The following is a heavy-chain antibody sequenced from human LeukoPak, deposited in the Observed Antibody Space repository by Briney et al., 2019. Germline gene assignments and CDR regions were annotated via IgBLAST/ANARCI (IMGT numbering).Heavy chain of an antibody. V-gene: IGHV4-61*02. CDR2: IYTSGST. CDR1: GGSISSGSYY. D-gene: IGHD3-3*01. J-gene: IGHJ4*02. CDR3: ARGFPRDNYDFWSGYYSYYFDY. Sequence: PSQTLSLTCTVSGGSISSGSYYWSWIRQPAGKGLEWIGRIYTSGSTNYNPSLKSRVTISVDTSKNQFSLKLSSVTAADTAVYYCARGFPRDNYDFWSGYYSYYFDYWGQGTLVTVSS.